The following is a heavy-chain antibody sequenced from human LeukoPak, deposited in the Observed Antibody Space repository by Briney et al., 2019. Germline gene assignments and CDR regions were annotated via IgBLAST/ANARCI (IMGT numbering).Heavy chain of an antibody. Sequence: ASVKVSCKASGYTFTSYDISWVRQATGQGLEWMGWMNPNSGNTGYAQKFQGRVTMTRNTSISTAYMELSSLRSEDTAVYYCARARRVTAPHYYYGMDVWGQGTTVTVSS. J-gene: IGHJ6*02. D-gene: IGHD2-21*02. CDR1: GYTFTSYD. CDR2: MNPNSGNT. V-gene: IGHV1-8*01. CDR3: ARARRVTAPHYYYGMDV.